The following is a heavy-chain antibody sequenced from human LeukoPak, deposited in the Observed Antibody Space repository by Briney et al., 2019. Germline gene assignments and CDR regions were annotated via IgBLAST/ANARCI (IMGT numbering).Heavy chain of an antibody. D-gene: IGHD3-9*01. Sequence: GGSLRLSCAASGFTFSSYAMSWVRQAPGKGLEWVSAISGSGGSTYYADSVKGRFTISRDNSKNTLYLQMNSLRADDTAVYYCAKDVRYFDWLIFDYWGQGTLVTVSS. J-gene: IGHJ4*02. CDR3: AKDVRYFDWLIFDY. CDR2: ISGSGGST. V-gene: IGHV3-23*01. CDR1: GFTFSSYA.